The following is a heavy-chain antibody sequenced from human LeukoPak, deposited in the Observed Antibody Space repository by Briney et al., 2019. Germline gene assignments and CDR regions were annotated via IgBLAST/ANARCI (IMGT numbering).Heavy chain of an antibody. D-gene: IGHD6-19*01. CDR1: GGSISSSSYY. V-gene: IGHV4-39*07. CDR3: ARDQGNVDSSAWYLVGNAFDI. CDR2: VYYGGGT. Sequence: PSETLSLTCTVSGGSISSSSYYWGWIRQPPGKGLGWIGNVYYGGGTYYNPSLKSRVTISLDTSKNQFSLKLTSVTAADTAVYYCARDQGNVDSSAWYLVGNAFDIWGQGTMVSVSS. J-gene: IGHJ3*02.